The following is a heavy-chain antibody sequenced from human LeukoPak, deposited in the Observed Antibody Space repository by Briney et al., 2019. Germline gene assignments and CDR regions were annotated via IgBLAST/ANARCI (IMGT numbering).Heavy chain of an antibody. CDR3: ARGGVHYWNPRY. D-gene: IGHD1-1*01. J-gene: IGHJ4*02. CDR2: LYTDHST. V-gene: IGHV3-53*01. CDR1: GFSFSSIY. Sequence: PGGXLRLSCVASGFSFSSIYMSWVRRAPGKGVERVSLLYTDHSTYYANSVERLFTISRDDSKNTFYLQMNSLRAEDTAVYYCARGGVHYWNPRYWGQGTLVTVSS.